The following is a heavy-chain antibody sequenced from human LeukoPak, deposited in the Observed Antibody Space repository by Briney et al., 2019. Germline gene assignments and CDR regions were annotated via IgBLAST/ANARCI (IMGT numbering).Heavy chain of an antibody. V-gene: IGHV5-51*01. CDR2: IYPGDSDT. D-gene: IGHD5-12*01. J-gene: IGHJ6*02. CDR3: ARHLVIVAMKANYYYYGMDV. Sequence: GESLKISCKGSGYSFTSYWIGWVRQMPGKGLEWMGIIYPGDSDTRYSPSFQGQVTISADKSISTAYLQWSSLKASDTAMYYCARHLVIVAMKANYYYYGMDVWGQGTTVTVSS. CDR1: GYSFTSYW.